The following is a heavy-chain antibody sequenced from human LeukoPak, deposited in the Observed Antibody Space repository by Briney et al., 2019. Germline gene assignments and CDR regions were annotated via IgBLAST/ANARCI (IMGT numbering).Heavy chain of an antibody. J-gene: IGHJ6*04. CDR1: GYTFTSYA. V-gene: IGHV1-3*01. Sequence: ASVKVSCKASGYTFTSYAMHWVRQAPGQRLEWMGWINAGNGNTKYSQKFQGRVTIARDTSASTAYMELSSLRSEDAAVYYCAREYCSSTSCPYYYYYYGMDVWGKGTTVTVSS. CDR3: AREYCSSTSCPYYYYYYGMDV. D-gene: IGHD2-2*01. CDR2: INAGNGNT.